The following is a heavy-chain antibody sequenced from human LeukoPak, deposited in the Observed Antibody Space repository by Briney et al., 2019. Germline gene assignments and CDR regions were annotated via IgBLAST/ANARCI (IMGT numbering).Heavy chain of an antibody. J-gene: IGHJ4*02. Sequence: SETLSLTCAVYGGSFSGYYWSWIRQPPGKGLEWIGEINHSGSTNYNPSLKSRVTISVDTSKNQFSLKLSSVTAADTAVYYCARGGPYGSGSSLDYWGQGILVTVSS. CDR2: INHSGST. D-gene: IGHD3-10*01. V-gene: IGHV4-34*01. CDR1: GGSFSGYY. CDR3: ARGGPYGSGSSLDY.